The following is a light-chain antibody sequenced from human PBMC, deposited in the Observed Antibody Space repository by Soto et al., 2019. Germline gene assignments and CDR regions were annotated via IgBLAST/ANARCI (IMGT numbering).Light chain of an antibody. CDR2: GAS. CDR3: QQYNNWPQT. V-gene: IGKV3-15*01. Sequence: IVMTQTPATLSVSPGERATLSCRASQSISSDLAWYQQKPGQAPRLLIYGASTRATGIPARFSGSGPGTEFTLTISSLQSEDFAVYYCQQYNNWPQTFGEGTKVAIK. CDR1: QSISSD. J-gene: IGKJ4*01.